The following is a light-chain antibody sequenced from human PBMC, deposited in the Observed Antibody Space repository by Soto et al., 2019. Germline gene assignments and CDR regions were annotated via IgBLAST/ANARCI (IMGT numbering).Light chain of an antibody. CDR2: ESN. Sequence: QSVLTHPPSVSAAPGQNVTISCSGTISNIGNNYVSWYQQLPGAAPTLLIYESNRRPTGIPDRFSGSKSATSATLDITGLQTGDEADYYCASWDHSLSGYVFGSGTKVT. J-gene: IGLJ1*01. CDR3: ASWDHSLSGYV. V-gene: IGLV1-51*02. CDR1: ISNIGNNY.